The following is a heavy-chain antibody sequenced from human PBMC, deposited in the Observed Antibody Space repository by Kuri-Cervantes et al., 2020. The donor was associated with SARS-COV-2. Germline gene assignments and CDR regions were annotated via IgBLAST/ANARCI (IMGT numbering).Heavy chain of an antibody. CDR3: ASSRGYSYGPTRY. CDR1: GITFRRYS. D-gene: IGHD5-18*01. CDR2: ISSSSSYI. V-gene: IGHV3-21*01. J-gene: IGHJ4*02. Sequence: GGSLRLSCAASGITFRRYSVIWVRQAPGKGLVCVSSISSSSSYIYYADSVKGRFTISRDNAKHSLYPQMNSLRAEDTAVYDCASSRGYSYGPTRYWDQGTLVTVSS.